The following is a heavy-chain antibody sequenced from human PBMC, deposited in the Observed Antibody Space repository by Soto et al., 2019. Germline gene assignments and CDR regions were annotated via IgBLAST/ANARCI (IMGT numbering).Heavy chain of an antibody. Sequence: GESQKISCKGSGYRFTGYGIGWVRQLPGKGLEWMGIIYPGDSDTRYSPSFQGQVTISADKSISTAYLQWSSLKASDTAMYYCARHASGHQNHFDYWGQGTLVTVSS. V-gene: IGHV5-51*01. D-gene: IGHD3-3*01. CDR3: ARHASGHQNHFDY. CDR1: GYRFTGYG. CDR2: IYPGDSDT. J-gene: IGHJ4*02.